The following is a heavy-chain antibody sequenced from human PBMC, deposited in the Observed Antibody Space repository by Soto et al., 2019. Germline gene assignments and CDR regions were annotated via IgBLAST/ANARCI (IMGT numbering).Heavy chain of an antibody. J-gene: IGHJ6*02. V-gene: IGHV1-3*05. CDR1: GYTFTRYA. Sequence: QVQLVQSGAEEKKPGGSVKISCKAPGYTFTRYAMNWVRQAPGQRLEWMGRINAGNGNTEYSQKFQGRVNITKDTSASTIYMELSSLTYEDTAVYYCAREPLYFGMDVWGQGTTVTASS. CDR2: INAGNGNT. CDR3: AREPLYFGMDV.